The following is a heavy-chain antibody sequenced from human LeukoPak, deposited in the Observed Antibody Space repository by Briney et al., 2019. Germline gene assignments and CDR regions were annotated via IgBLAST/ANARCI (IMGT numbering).Heavy chain of an antibody. D-gene: IGHD1-26*01. CDR1: GLTFSSYT. Sequence: KPGGSLRLSCAASGLTFSSYTMNWVRQAPGKGLEWVSSISSSSSYIYYAESVKGRFTISRDDAKNSLYLQMNSLRAEDTAVYYCARGPQLHDAFDIWGQGTMVTASS. CDR2: ISSSSSYI. CDR3: ARGPQLHDAFDI. V-gene: IGHV3-21*01. J-gene: IGHJ3*02.